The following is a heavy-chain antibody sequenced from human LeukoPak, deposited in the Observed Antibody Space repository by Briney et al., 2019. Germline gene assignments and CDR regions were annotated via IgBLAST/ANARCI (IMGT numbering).Heavy chain of an antibody. V-gene: IGHV4-39*01. CDR2: FKSGDTT. J-gene: IGHJ4*02. D-gene: IGHD3-10*01. CDR1: DDSISSRTFY. CDR3: ARQRAWFGEWAFDN. Sequence: SETLSLTCTVSDDSISSRTFYWGWVRQPPGRGLEWIGSFKSGDTTYYMSSLKSRVTLFVDTSRKQFSLELTSVTAADTAVYYCARQRAWFGEWAFDNWGQGTLVTVSS.